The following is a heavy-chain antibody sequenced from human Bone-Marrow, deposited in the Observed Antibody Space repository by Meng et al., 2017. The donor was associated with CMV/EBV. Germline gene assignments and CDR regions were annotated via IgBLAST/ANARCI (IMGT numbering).Heavy chain of an antibody. CDR3: ARDRGCSSTSCYPIGSGEPKIQQKDAFDI. Sequence: GESLKISCAASGFTFSNAWMSWVRQAPGKGLEWVSSISSSSSYIYYADSVKGRFTISRDNAKNSLYLQMNSLRAEDTAVYYCARDRGCSSTSCYPIGSGEPKIQQKDAFDIWGQGTMVTVSS. V-gene: IGHV3-21*01. CDR1: GFTFSNAW. J-gene: IGHJ3*02. D-gene: IGHD2-2*01. CDR2: ISSSSSYI.